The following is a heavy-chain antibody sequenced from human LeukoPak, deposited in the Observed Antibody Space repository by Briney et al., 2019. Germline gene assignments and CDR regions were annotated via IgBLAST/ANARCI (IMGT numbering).Heavy chain of an antibody. CDR3: ARGDYYGSGTPGY. CDR2: ISSSSSYI. V-gene: IGHV3-21*01. D-gene: IGHD3-10*01. Sequence: GGSLRLSCAASGLTFSSYSMNWVRQAPGKGLEWVSSISSSSSYIHYADPVKGRFTISRDNAKNSLYLQINSLRAEDTAVYYCARGDYYGSGTPGYWGQGTLVTVSS. J-gene: IGHJ4*02. CDR1: GLTFSSYS.